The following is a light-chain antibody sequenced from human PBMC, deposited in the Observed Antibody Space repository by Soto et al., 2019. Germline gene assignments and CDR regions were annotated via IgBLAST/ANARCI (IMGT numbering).Light chain of an antibody. CDR2: STS. V-gene: IGLV7-43*01. CDR1: TGAVTSGYY. CDR3: LLYYGGAWV. Sequence: QSVVTQEPSLTVSPGGTVTLTCASSTGAVTSGYYPNWFQQKPGQAPRVMIYSTSNKHSWTPARFSGSLLGAKAALTLSGVQPEDEAEYYCLLYYGGAWVFGGGTQLTVL. J-gene: IGLJ3*02.